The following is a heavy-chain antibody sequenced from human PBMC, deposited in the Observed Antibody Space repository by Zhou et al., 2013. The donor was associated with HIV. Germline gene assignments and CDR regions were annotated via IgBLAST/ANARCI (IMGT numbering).Heavy chain of an antibody. CDR2: IIPIFGTA. CDR3: ARAHHVIVVVPAAIGGAFDI. J-gene: IGHJ3*02. D-gene: IGHD2-2*02. V-gene: IGHV1-69*12. CDR1: GGTFSSYA. Sequence: QVQLVQSGAEVKKPGSSVKVSCKASGGTFSSYAISWVRQAPGQGLEWMGGIIPIFGTANYAQKFQGRVTITADESTSTAYMELSSLRSEDTAVYYCARAHHVIVVVPAAIGGAFDIWGPRDNGHRLF.